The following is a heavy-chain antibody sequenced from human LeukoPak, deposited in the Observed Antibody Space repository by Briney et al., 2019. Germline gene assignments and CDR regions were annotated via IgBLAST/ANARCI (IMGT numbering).Heavy chain of an antibody. D-gene: IGHD3-10*01. Sequence: ASVKVSCKASGYTFTSYDINWVRQATGQGLEWMGWMNPNSGNTGYAQKFQGRVTITRNTSISTAYMELSSLRSEDTAVYYCARAIVWFGELAPWGQEPWSPSPQ. CDR3: ARAIVWFGELAP. CDR2: MNPNSGNT. J-gene: IGHJ5*02. V-gene: IGHV1-8*03. CDR1: GYTFTSYD.